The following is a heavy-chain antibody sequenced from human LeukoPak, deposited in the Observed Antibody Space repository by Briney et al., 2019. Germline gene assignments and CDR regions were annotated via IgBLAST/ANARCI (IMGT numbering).Heavy chain of an antibody. D-gene: IGHD2-2*01. V-gene: IGHV4-39*01. CDR3: ARQGIVVVPAAIVWFDP. CDR1: GGSISSSSYY. J-gene: IGHJ5*02. CDR2: IYYSGST. Sequence: PSETLSLTCTVSGGSISSSSYYWGWIRQPPGMGLEWIGSIYYSGSTYYNPSLKSRVTISVDTSKNQFSLKLSSVTAADTAVYYCARQGIVVVPAAIVWFDPWGQGTLVTVSS.